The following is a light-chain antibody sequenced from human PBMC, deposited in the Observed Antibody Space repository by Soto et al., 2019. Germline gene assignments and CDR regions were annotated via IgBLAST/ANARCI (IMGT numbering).Light chain of an antibody. V-gene: IGLV4-69*01. Sequence: QLVLTQSPSASASLGASVKLTCTLNSGHTTYAIAWHQQQPEKGPRYLMKVNGDGRHNKGDGIPDRFSGSISGAERYLTITRLPFEEEGDYYCQTWGTGVQVFGGGTKLTVL. CDR1: SGHTTYA. J-gene: IGLJ3*02. CDR2: VNGDGRH. CDR3: QTWGTGVQV.